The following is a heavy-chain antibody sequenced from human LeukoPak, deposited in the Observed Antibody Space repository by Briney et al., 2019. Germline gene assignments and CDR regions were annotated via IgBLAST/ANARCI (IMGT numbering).Heavy chain of an antibody. D-gene: IGHD2-15*01. CDR3: ARVFWCSGGSCYSTYYFDY. J-gene: IGHJ4*02. V-gene: IGHV3-21*01. Sequence: GGSLRLFFAASGFTFSSYSMNWVRQAPGKGLEWVSSISSSSSYIYYADSVKGRFTISRDNAKNSLYLQMNSLRAEDTAVYYCARVFWCSGGSCYSTYYFDYWGQGTLVTVSS. CDR1: GFTFSSYS. CDR2: ISSSSSYI.